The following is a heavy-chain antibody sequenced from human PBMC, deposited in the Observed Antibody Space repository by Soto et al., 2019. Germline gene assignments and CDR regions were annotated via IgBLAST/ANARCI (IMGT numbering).Heavy chain of an antibody. J-gene: IGHJ6*02. CDR1: GFTFSSYA. CDR2: IGESGTPT. Sequence: PGGSLRLSCAASGFTFSSYAIKWVRQAPGKGLEWVSLIGESGTPTYYADSVKGRFTISRDNSGNTLFLEMYSLRAEDTAVYYCARYIPGVRYYGMDVWGQGTTVTVS. D-gene: IGHD2-2*01. V-gene: IGHV3-23*01. CDR3: ARYIPGVRYYGMDV.